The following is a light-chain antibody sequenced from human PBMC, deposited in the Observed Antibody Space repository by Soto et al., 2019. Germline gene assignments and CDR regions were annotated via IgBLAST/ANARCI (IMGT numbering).Light chain of an antibody. Sequence: QSVLTQPPSVSAAPGQKVTISCSGSTSNIGSNYVSWYQQLPGTAPKLLMCENNELPSGIPDRFSGSKSGTSATLGITGLQTGDEADYYCGSWDSRLRAGVFGVGTKLTVL. V-gene: IGLV1-51*02. CDR1: TSNIGSNY. CDR3: GSWDSRLRAGV. J-gene: IGLJ2*01. CDR2: ENN.